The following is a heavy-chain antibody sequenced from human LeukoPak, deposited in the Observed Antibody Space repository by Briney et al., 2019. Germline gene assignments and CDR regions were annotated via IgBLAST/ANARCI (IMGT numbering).Heavy chain of an antibody. D-gene: IGHD1-26*01. Sequence: SETLSLTCTVSGVSISSYYWSWIRQPPGKGLEWIGYLYYSGNTNYNPSLKSRVTISVDTSKNQSSLKLSSVTAADTAVYYCARHGAFYFFDYWGQGTLVTVSS. V-gene: IGHV4-59*08. CDR2: LYYSGNT. CDR1: GVSISSYY. J-gene: IGHJ4*02. CDR3: ARHGAFYFFDY.